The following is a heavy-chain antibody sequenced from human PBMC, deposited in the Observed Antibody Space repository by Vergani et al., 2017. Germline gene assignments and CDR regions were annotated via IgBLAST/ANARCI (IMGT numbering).Heavy chain of an antibody. CDR1: GGSMSAYY. V-gene: IGHV4-59*01. CDR2: MYHSGST. CDR3: GRVADFYGLGSRLLDL. Sequence: QVQLQESGPGLVKPSQTLSLTCTVSGGSMSAYYWSWIRQPPGKELEWIGYMYHSGSTNYNPSLETRVTISGDTSKNQFSLKLNSVTAADTAVYYCGRVADFYGLGSRLLDLWGQGILVTVSS. J-gene: IGHJ5*02. D-gene: IGHD3-10*01.